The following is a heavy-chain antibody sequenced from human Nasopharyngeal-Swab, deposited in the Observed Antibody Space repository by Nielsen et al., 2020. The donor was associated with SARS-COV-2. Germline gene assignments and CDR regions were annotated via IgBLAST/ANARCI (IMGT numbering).Heavy chain of an antibody. Sequence: GGSLRLSCTASGFTFGDYAMSWFRQAPGKGLEWVGFIRSKAYGGTTEYAASVKGRFTISRDDSKSIVYLQMNSLKTEDTAVYYCTRAWFGELTLTWGQGTLVTVSS. CDR3: TRAWFGELTLT. J-gene: IGHJ4*02. CDR1: GFTFGDYA. V-gene: IGHV3-49*03. CDR2: IRSKAYGGTT. D-gene: IGHD3-10*01.